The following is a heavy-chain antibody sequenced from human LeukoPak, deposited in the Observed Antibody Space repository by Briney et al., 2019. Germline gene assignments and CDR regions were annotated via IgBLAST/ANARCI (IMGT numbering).Heavy chain of an antibody. CDR3: ARWTKNYFDY. Sequence: SETLSLTCSVSGGSISSDSFYWGWIRQPPGKGLEWIGSMYYSGSTYYNPSLKSRVTISVDASKNQFSLKLSSVTAADTAVYYCARWTKNYFDYWGQGTLVTVSS. CDR1: GGSISSDSFY. V-gene: IGHV4-39*01. CDR2: MYYSGST. D-gene: IGHD3/OR15-3a*01. J-gene: IGHJ4*02.